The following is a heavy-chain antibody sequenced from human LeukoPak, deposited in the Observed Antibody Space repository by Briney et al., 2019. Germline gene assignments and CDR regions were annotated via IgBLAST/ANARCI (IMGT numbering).Heavy chain of an antibody. CDR2: ISSSSSTI. CDR1: GFTFSSYS. V-gene: IGHV3-48*01. Sequence: GGSLRLSCAASGFTFSSYSMNWVRQAPGKGLEWVSYISSSSSTIYYADSVKGRFTISRDNAKNSLYLQMNSLRAEDTAVYYCARDLGAETGTAPNWFDPWGQGTLVTVSS. J-gene: IGHJ5*02. D-gene: IGHD1-7*01. CDR3: ARDLGAETGTAPNWFDP.